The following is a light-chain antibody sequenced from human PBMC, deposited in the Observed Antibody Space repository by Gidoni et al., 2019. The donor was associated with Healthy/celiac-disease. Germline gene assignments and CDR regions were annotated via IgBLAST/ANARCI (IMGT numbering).Light chain of an antibody. V-gene: IGKV3-20*01. J-gene: IGKJ1*01. CDR2: GAS. CDR1: QSVSSSF. CDR3: QQYGGSPWT. Sequence: EIVLTQSPGTLSLSPGERATLSCRASQSVSSSFLAWYQQKPGQAPRLLIYGASSRATCTPDRFSGSGSGTDFTLTISRLEPEDFAVYYCQQYGGSPWTFGQGTKVEIK.